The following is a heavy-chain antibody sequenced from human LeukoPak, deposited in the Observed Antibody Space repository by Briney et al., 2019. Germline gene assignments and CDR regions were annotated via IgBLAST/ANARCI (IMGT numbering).Heavy chain of an antibody. CDR1: GGTFSSYA. D-gene: IGHD3-22*01. V-gene: IGHV1-69*05. Sequence: ASVKVSCKASGGTFSSYAISWVRQAPGQGLERMGGIIPIFGTANYAQKFQGRVTITTDESTSTAYMELSSLRSEDTAVYYCARVVTMMGQWYFDYWGQGTLVTVSS. CDR2: IIPIFGTA. J-gene: IGHJ4*02. CDR3: ARVVTMMGQWYFDY.